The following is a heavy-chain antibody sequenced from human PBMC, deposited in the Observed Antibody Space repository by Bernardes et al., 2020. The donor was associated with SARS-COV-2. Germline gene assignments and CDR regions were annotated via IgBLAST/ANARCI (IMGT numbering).Heavy chain of an antibody. CDR3: AREGPGFAFDI. CDR2: IYYSGNT. CDR1: GGSISSYY. J-gene: IGHJ3*02. V-gene: IGHV4-59*01. Sequence: TLSLTCTVSGGSISSYYWSWIRQPPGKGLEWIGYIYYSGNTNYNPSLKSRVTISVDTSKNQFSLKLSSMTAADTAVYYCAREGPGFAFDIWGQGTMVTVSS.